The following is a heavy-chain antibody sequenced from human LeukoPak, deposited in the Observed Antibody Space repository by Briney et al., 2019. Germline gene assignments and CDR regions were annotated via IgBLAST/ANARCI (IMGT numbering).Heavy chain of an antibody. V-gene: IGHV1-18*01. J-gene: IGHJ4*02. CDR3: ARDLKRGYSSGRYSWGTGSSNDY. CDR1: GGTFSSYA. D-gene: IGHD6-19*01. Sequence: ASVKVSCKASGGTFSSYAISGVRQAPGQGLEGRGWINGYNGNTNYAQKLQGRVTMTTDTSTSTAYMELRSLRSDDTAVYYCARDLKRGYSSGRYSWGTGSSNDYWGQGTLVTVSS. CDR2: INGYNGNT.